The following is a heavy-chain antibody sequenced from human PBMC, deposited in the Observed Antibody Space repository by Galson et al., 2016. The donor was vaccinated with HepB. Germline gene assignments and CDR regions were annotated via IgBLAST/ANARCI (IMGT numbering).Heavy chain of an antibody. J-gene: IGHJ6*02. CDR1: GGSISSTSYY. D-gene: IGHD3-3*01. CDR2: IYYTGNT. V-gene: IGHV4-39*01. CDR3: ARGVRNYDFWSGYYGDYYYGMDV. Sequence: ETLSLTCTVSGGSISSTSYYWAWIRQPPGKGLEWIGSIYYTGNTYYNPSLKSRVTISVDTSKNQFSLKLSSVTAADTAVYHCARGVRNYDFWSGYYGDYYYGMDVWGQGTAVTVSS.